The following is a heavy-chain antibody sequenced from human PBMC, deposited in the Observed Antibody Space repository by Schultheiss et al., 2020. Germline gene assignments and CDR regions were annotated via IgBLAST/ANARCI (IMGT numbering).Heavy chain of an antibody. CDR1: GFSLTTSGVG. Sequence: SGPTLVKPTQTLTLTCTLSGFSLTTSGVGVGWIRQPPGKALEWLALIDWDDDKRYSPSLKSRLTITKDTSKNQVVLTMTNMDPVDTATYYCARIRGSYGGYDYWGQGTLVTVSS. J-gene: IGHJ4*02. D-gene: IGHD1-26*01. V-gene: IGHV2-5*02. CDR2: IDWDDDK. CDR3: ARIRGSYGGYDY.